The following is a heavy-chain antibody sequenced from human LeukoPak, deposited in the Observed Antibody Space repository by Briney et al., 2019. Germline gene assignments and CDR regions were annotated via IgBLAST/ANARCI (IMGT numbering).Heavy chain of an antibody. CDR2: ISGIGSST. CDR3: AKDYDGSGKDY. J-gene: IGHJ4*02. Sequence: PGGSLRLSCAASGFTFSSYAMSWVRQAPGKGLEWGSAISGIGSSTYYADFVKGRFTIPRDHPKDTLYLQMNSLRAEDTAVYYCAKDYDGSGKDYWGQGTLVTVSS. CDR1: GFTFSSYA. D-gene: IGHD3-10*01. V-gene: IGHV3-23*01.